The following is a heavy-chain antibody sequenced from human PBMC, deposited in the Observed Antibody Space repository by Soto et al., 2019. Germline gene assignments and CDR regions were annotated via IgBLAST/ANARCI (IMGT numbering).Heavy chain of an antibody. CDR1: GYTLTGLS. J-gene: IGHJ6*02. V-gene: IGHV1-24*01. Sequence: ASLKVSCQVSGYTLTGLSMHWVRQAPGKGLEWMGGFDPEDGETIYAQKFQGRVTMTEDTSTDTAYMELSSLRSEDTAVYYCATVPPYTVGMGYGMDVWGQGTTVTVSS. CDR3: ATVPPYTVGMGYGMDV. CDR2: FDPEDGET. D-gene: IGHD4-4*01.